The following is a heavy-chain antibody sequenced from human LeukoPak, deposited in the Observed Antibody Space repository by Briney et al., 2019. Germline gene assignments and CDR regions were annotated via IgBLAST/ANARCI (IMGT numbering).Heavy chain of an antibody. CDR2: IYYNGNT. CDR1: GGSINGYY. Sequence: PSETLSLTCSVSGGSINGYYWSWIRQPPGRGLECIGYIYYNGNTNYSPSLKSRATISVDTSNNQFSLNLSSVTAADTALYYCARLGYYTSSSRWFDRWGQGTLVTVSS. CDR3: ARLGYYTSSSRWFDR. D-gene: IGHD6-6*01. J-gene: IGHJ5*02. V-gene: IGHV4-59*01.